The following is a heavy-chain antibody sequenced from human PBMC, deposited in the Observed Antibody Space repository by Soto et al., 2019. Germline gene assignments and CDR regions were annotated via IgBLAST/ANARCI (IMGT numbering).Heavy chain of an antibody. J-gene: IGHJ5*02. CDR3: ARVVGALGHWFDP. V-gene: IGHV1-18*01. CDR1: GYTFTNYA. D-gene: IGHD1-26*01. CDR2: ISAYNYNT. Sequence: ASVKVSCKASGYTFTNYAISWVRQAPGQGLEWMGRISAYNYNTNYAQKLQGRVTMTTDTSTSTAYMELRSLRSDDTAVYYCARVVGALGHWFDPWGQGTLVTVSS.